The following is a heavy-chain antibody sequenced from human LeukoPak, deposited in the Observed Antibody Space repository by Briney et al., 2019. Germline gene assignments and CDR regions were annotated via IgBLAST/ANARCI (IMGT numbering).Heavy chain of an antibody. D-gene: IGHD6-25*01. Sequence: GESLKISCKGSGYNFTSYWLVWVRQMPGKGLEWMGVIYPGDSDTRYSPSFQGQVTVSADKSITTAYLQWSSLKASDTAMYYCARPPAGSGVYYSFDYWGQGTLVTVSS. V-gene: IGHV5-51*01. CDR2: IYPGDSDT. CDR3: ARPPAGSGVYYSFDY. J-gene: IGHJ4*02. CDR1: GYNFTSYW.